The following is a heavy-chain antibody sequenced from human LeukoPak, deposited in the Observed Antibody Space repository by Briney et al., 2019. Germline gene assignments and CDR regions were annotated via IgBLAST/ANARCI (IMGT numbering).Heavy chain of an antibody. CDR2: ISYDGSNK. CDR3: AKSPRQLVATPRHYYYGMDV. CDR1: GFTFSSYA. D-gene: IGHD1-1*01. J-gene: IGHJ6*02. V-gene: IGHV3-30*18. Sequence: PGRSLRLSCAASGFTFSSYAMHWVRQAPGKGLEWVAVISYDGSNKYYADSVKGRFTISRDNSKNTLYLQMNSLRAEDTAVYYCAKSPRQLVATPRHYYYGMDVWGQGTTVTVSS.